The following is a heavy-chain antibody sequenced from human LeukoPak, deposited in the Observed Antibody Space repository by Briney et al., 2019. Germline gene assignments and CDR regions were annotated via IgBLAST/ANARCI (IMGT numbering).Heavy chain of an antibody. CDR3: ARSYYHFWSDYQYPGDY. CDR1: GYTFTSYA. CDR2: INTNTGNP. Sequence: ASVKVSCKASGYTFTSYAMNWVRQAPGQGIEWMGWINTNTGNPTYAQGFTRRFVFSLDTSVSTAYLQISSLKAEDTAVYYCARSYYHFWSDYQYPGDYWGQGTLVTVSS. J-gene: IGHJ4*02. V-gene: IGHV7-4-1*02. D-gene: IGHD3-3*01.